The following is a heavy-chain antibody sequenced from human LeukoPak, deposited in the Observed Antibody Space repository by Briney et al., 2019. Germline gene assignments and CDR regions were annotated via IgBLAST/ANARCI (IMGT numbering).Heavy chain of an antibody. Sequence: PSETLSLTCTVSGGSISSYYWSWIRQPPGKGLEWIGYIYYSGSTNYNPSLKSRVTISVDTSKNQFSLKLSSVTAADTAVYYCARWRRGGAFDIWGQGTMVTVSS. D-gene: IGHD3-16*01. CDR2: IYYSGST. CDR1: GGSISSYY. V-gene: IGHV4-59*08. CDR3: ARWRRGGAFDI. J-gene: IGHJ3*02.